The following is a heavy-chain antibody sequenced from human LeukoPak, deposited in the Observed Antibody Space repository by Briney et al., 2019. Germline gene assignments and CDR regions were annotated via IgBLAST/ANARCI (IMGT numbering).Heavy chain of an antibody. CDR2: IIPIFGTA. CDR1: GGTFSSYA. Sequence: GASVKVSCKASGGTFSSYAISWVRQAPGQGLEWMGGIIPIFGTANYAQKFQGRVTITADESTSTAYMELSSLRSEDTAVYYCATMGVYSSSSFDVDDQAEYFQHWGQGTLVTVSS. D-gene: IGHD6-6*01. J-gene: IGHJ1*01. V-gene: IGHV1-69*13. CDR3: ATMGVYSSSSFDVDDQAEYFQH.